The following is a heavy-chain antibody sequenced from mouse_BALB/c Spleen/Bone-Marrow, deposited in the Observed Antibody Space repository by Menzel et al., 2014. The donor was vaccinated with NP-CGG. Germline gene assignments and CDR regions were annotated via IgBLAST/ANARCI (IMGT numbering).Heavy chain of an antibody. V-gene: IGHV14-3*02. D-gene: IGHD3-3*01. CDR2: IDPANGNT. Sequence: VQLQQSGAELVKPGASVKLSCTASGFNVKDTYMQWVKQRPEQGLEWIGRIDPANGNTQYDPTFQGKATITTDTSSNTASLQLSSLTSEDTAVFYCTREGHSSGPDALDYWGQGTSVPVPS. CDR3: TREGHSSGPDALDY. J-gene: IGHJ4*01. CDR1: GFNVKDTY.